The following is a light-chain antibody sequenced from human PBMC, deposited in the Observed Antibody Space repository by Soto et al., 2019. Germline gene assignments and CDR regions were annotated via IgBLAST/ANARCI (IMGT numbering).Light chain of an antibody. V-gene: IGKV3-11*01. CDR2: DAS. J-gene: IGKJ4*01. Sequence: DIFLTQSPATLSLSLWEIATLSCRASQSVSSYLAWYPQKPGQAPRLLIYDASDRATGIPARFSGSGSGTDFTLTISSLEPEDFAVYYCQRRSNWPLTFGGGTKVDIK. CDR1: QSVSSY. CDR3: QRRSNWPLT.